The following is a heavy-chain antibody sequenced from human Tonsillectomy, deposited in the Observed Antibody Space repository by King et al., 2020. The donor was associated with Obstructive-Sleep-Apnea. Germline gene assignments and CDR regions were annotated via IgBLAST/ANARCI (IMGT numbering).Heavy chain of an antibody. J-gene: IGHJ5*02. D-gene: IGHD6-19*01. CDR1: GFTFSSYW. Sequence: QLVQSGGGLVQPGGSLRLSCAASGFTFSSYWMSWVRQAPGKGLEWVANIKQDGSEKYYVDSVKGRFTISRDNAKNSLYLQMNSLRAEDTAVYYCAGVGQWLVRWFDPWGQGTLVTVSS. CDR2: IKQDGSEK. CDR3: AGVGQWLVRWFDP. V-gene: IGHV3-7*01.